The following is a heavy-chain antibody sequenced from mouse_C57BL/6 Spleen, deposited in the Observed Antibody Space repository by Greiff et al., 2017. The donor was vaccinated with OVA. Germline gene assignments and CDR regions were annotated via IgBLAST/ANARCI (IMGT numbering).Heavy chain of an antibody. D-gene: IGHD1-1*01. CDR3: APTVVGDFDY. J-gene: IGHJ2*01. CDR1: GFTITNSY. CDR2: IEPANGNT. Sequence: VQLQQSVAELVRPGDSVKLSCTASGFTITNSYMHWVKQRPEQGLEWIGRIEPANGNTNYAPKFQGKATITADTSSNTAYLQLSSLTSEDTAIYYCAPTVVGDFDYWGQGTTLTVSS. V-gene: IGHV14-3*01.